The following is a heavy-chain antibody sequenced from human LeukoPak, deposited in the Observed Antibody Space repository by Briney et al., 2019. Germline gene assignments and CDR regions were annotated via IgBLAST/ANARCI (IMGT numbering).Heavy chain of an antibody. CDR1: GRPFSGLY. J-gene: IGHJ6*03. D-gene: IGHD1-14*01. V-gene: IGHV4-34*01. Sequence: SETLSLTCAVYGRPFSGLYWTWMPQPPGKGLLGIGEVNDRGSTNYNRCLKSRLTISEDKSKKKFSLRLRSVTAADTAVYYCARGVVSGRIGHYYYYMDVWGKGTTVTVSS. CDR3: ARGVVSGRIGHYYYYMDV. CDR2: VNDRGST.